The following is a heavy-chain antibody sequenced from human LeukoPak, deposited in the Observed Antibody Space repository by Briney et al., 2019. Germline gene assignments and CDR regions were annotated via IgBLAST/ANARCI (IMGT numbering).Heavy chain of an antibody. J-gene: IGHJ5*02. Sequence: PGGSLRLSCAASGFTFSSYSMNWVRQAPGKGLEWVSSISSSSSYIYYADSVKGRFTISRDNAKNSLYLQMNSLRAEDTAVYYCARDPYCSSTSCQPNWFDPWGQGTLVTVSS. CDR3: ARDPYCSSTSCQPNWFDP. CDR1: GFTFSSYS. D-gene: IGHD2-2*01. CDR2: ISSSSSYI. V-gene: IGHV3-21*01.